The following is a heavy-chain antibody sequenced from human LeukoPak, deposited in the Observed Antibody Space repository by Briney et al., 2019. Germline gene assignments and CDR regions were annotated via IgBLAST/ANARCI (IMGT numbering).Heavy chain of an antibody. J-gene: IGHJ5*02. CDR1: GGSISSYY. D-gene: IGHD6-13*01. Sequence: SETLSLTCTVSGGSISSYYWSWIRQPPGKGLEWIGYIYYSGSTNYNPSLKSRVTISVDTSKNQFSLKLNSVTAADTAVYYCARGRRWQQLVNWFDPWGQGTLVTVSS. CDR2: IYYSGST. V-gene: IGHV4-59*12. CDR3: ARGRRWQQLVNWFDP.